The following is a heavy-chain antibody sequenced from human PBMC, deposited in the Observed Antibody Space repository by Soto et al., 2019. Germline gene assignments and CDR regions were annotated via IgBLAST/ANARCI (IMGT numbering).Heavy chain of an antibody. J-gene: IGHJ4*02. Sequence: GGSLRLSCAASGFTFSSYWMHWVRQAPGKGLVWVSRINSDGSSTSYADSVKGRFTISRDNAKNTLYLQMNSLRAEDTAVYYCATNRGKFEYSGYDDPFDYWGQGTLVTVSS. CDR2: INSDGSST. D-gene: IGHD5-12*01. CDR1: GFTFSSYW. CDR3: ATNRGKFEYSGYDDPFDY. V-gene: IGHV3-74*01.